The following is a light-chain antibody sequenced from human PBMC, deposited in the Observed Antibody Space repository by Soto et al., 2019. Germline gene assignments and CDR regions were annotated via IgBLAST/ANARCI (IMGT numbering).Light chain of an antibody. J-gene: IGKJ1*01. CDR2: SAS. V-gene: IGKV1-39*01. Sequence: QMTRSRASLSASLGDRCTITFRASQRISKNLNWYQHKVGKAPRLLIYSASNSQAGIPARFSGSGSGTEFTLIISGLQPEDFATYYCQQYNISPWTFGQGTKVDTK. CDR1: QRISKN. CDR3: QQYNISPWT.